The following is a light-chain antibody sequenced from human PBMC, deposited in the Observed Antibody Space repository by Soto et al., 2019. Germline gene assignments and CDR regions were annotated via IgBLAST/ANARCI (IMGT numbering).Light chain of an antibody. Sequence: DIQMTQSPSTLSASVGDRVTITCRASQSISNWLAWYQQKPGKAPNLLIYDASTLQSGVTSRFSGSGSGTEFTLTSSSLQPDDFATYYCQRYNSFSTFGQGTKVEIE. CDR3: QRYNSFST. J-gene: IGKJ1*01. V-gene: IGKV1-5*01. CDR2: DAS. CDR1: QSISNW.